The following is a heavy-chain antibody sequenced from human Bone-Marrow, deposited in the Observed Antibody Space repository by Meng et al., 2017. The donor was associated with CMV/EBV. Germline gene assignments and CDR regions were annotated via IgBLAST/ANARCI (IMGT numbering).Heavy chain of an antibody. CDR2: ISAYNGNT. CDR3: ARAVGSGSYGWFDP. CDR1: GYTFPGYG. J-gene: IGHJ5*02. D-gene: IGHD3-10*01. Sequence: VDVVRSGAEVKKPGASVQVSCKASGYTFPGYGISWWRQAPGQGLEWMGWISAYNGNTNYAQKLQGRVTMTPDTSTSTAYMELRSLRSDDTAVYYCARAVGSGSYGWFDPWGQGTLVTVSS. V-gene: IGHV1-18*01.